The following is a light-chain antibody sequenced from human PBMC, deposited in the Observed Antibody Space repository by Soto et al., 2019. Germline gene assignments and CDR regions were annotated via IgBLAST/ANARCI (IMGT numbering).Light chain of an antibody. CDR1: GSDVGCYNY. J-gene: IGLJ1*01. CDR2: ELS. V-gene: IGLV2-14*01. CDR3: SSYTSSSTYV. Sequence: QSALTQPAAVSGSPGQSLTISCTGTGSDVGCYNYVSWYQQHPGKAPKLMIYELSNRPSGVSNRFSGSKSGNTAALTISGLQAEDDADYYCSSYTSSSTYVFGTGTKVTVL.